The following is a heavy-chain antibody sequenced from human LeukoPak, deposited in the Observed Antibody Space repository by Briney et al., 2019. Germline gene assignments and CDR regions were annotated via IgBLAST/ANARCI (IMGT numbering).Heavy chain of an antibody. CDR3: AREEFDDSSGYYYPYYFDY. CDR2: INDDGSST. CDR1: GFTFSRSW. V-gene: IGHV3-74*01. J-gene: IGHJ4*02. D-gene: IGHD3-22*01. Sequence: GGSLGLSCAASGFTFSRSWMYWVRQAPGKGLVWVSRINDDGSSTNYADSVKGRFTISRDNAKNTLYLQMNSLRAEDTAVYYCAREEFDDSSGYYYPYYFDYWGQGTLVTVSS.